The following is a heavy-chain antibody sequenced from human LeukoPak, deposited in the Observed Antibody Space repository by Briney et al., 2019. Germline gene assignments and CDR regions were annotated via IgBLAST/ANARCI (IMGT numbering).Heavy chain of an antibody. CDR2: ISTSGGST. Sequence: GGSLRLSCAASGFSFSSFAMSWVRQAPGKGLEWVSAISTSGGSTYYADSVKGRFTISRDNSKNTLYLQMNSLRAEDTAVYYCAKIISGYYLTYIDYWGQGTLVTVSS. CDR1: GFSFSSFA. CDR3: AKIISGYYLTYIDY. J-gene: IGHJ4*02. V-gene: IGHV3-23*01. D-gene: IGHD3-22*01.